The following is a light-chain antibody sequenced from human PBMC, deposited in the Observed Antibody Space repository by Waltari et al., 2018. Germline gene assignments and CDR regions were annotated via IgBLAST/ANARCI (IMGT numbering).Light chain of an antibody. CDR1: QSVGRY. V-gene: IGKV3-20*01. CDR2: DAS. J-gene: IGKJ1*01. CDR3: QKYVNLPAT. Sequence: EIVLTQSPGTLSLSPGERATLPCRASQSVGRYLAWYQHKPGQAPRLLIYDASTRATGIPDRFSGSGSGTDFSLTISRLEPEDFAVYYCQKYVNLPATFGQGTKVEIK.